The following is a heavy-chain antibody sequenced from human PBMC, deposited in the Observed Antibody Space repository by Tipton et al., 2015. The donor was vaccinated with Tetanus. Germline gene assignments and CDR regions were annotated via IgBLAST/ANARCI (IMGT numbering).Heavy chain of an antibody. CDR1: GGSISSYY. D-gene: IGHD3-16*02. CDR3: ARGGRYGSGVRGWFDP. Sequence: TLSLTCTVSGGSISSYYWSWIRQPPGKGLEWIGYIYYSGSTNYNPSLKSRVTISVDTSKNHFSPKLSSVTAADTAVYYCARGGRYGSGVRGWFDPWGQGPLVPVSS. V-gene: IGHV4-59*01. J-gene: IGHJ5*02. CDR2: IYYSGST.